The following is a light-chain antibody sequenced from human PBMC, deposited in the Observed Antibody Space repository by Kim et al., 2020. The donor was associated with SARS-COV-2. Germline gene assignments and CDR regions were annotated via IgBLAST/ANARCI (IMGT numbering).Light chain of an antibody. V-gene: IGKV1-5*03. CDR2: TAS. J-gene: IGKJ2*01. Sequence: SASVGDRVTITCRASQTISSWLAWYQQKPGKAPKLLVYTASSLQIGVPSRFSGSGSGTEFTLTISSLQPDDFATYYCQQYTSYPYTFGQGTKLEIK. CDR3: QQYTSYPYT. CDR1: QTISSW.